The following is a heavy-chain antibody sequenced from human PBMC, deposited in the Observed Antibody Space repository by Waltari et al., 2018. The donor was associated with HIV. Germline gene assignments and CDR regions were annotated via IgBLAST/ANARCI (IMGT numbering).Heavy chain of an antibody. CDR2: ISYDGSNI. J-gene: IGHJ4*02. Sequence: QVHLQESGGGVVQPGRSLRLSCVASGFNFGTYALFWVRQNTGKGLEGLAVISYDGSNIWYAASVRGRFTISRDNSKNTLYLQMNSLITDDTAVYYCARDFQGYFDHWGLGTLVTVSS. CDR3: ARDFQGYFDH. V-gene: IGHV3-30*01. CDR1: GFNFGTYA.